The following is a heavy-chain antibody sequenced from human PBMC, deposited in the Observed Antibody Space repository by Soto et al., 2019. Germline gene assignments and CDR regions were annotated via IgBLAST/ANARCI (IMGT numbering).Heavy chain of an antibody. CDR3: ARDRGEYTSSWFWYFSH. V-gene: IGHV4-4*07. CDR1: GASISSFN. Sequence: LSLTCSVSGASISSFNWNWVRQPAGKGPEWVGRLNIAGTINYNPSLKSRITMSMDTSKNQISLHLRSVTAADTAIYYCARDRGEYTSSWFWYFSHWGHGTLVTVSS. CDR2: LNIAGTI. J-gene: IGHJ2*01. D-gene: IGHD6-13*01.